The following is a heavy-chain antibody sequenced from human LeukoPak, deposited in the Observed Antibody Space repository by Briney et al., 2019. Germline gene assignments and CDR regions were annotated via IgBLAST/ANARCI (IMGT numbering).Heavy chain of an antibody. D-gene: IGHD2-15*01. CDR2: ITNSGTYI. CDR1: GFTFRSYS. J-gene: IGHJ4*02. CDR3: ARDLGYCSGGSCYDLFDY. V-gene: IGHV3-21*01. Sequence: GGSLRLSCAASGFTFRSYSMNWVRQAPGKGLEWVSSITNSGTYIYYADSLKGRFTISRDNAKNTLYLQMNSLRGEDTAVYYCARDLGYCSGGSCYDLFDYWGQGTLVTVSS.